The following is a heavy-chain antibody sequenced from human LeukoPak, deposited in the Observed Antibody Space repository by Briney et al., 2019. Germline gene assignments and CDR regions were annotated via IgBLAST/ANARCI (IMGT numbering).Heavy chain of an antibody. V-gene: IGHV3-23*01. D-gene: IGHD5-12*01. CDR3: AKCFSGYDPYYFDY. J-gene: IGHJ4*02. CDR1: GFTFSSYA. CDR2: ISGSGGST. Sequence: GGSLRLSCVASGFTFSSYAMSWVRQAPGKGLEWVSVISGSGGSTYYADSVKGRFTISRDNSKNTLYLQMNSLRAEDTAVYYCAKCFSGYDPYYFDYWGQGTLVTVSS.